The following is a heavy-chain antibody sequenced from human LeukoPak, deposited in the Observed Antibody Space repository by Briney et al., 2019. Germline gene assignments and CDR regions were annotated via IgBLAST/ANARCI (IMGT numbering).Heavy chain of an antibody. Sequence: SGPTLVKPTQTLTLTCTFSGFSLSTSGVGVGWIRQPPGEALECLALIYWNDDKRYSPFLNNRLTITKDTSKNQVDLTMTNMDPVDTATYYCAHCSDTFFDYWGQGTLVTVSS. V-gene: IGHV2-5*01. CDR1: GFSLSTSGVG. CDR3: AHCSDTFFDY. D-gene: IGHD6-19*01. J-gene: IGHJ4*02. CDR2: IYWNDDK.